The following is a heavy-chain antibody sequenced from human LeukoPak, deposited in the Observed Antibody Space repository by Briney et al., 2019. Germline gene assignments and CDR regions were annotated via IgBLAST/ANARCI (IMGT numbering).Heavy chain of an antibody. V-gene: IGHV3-48*01. D-gene: IGHD2-2*01. J-gene: IGHJ5*02. Sequence: PGGSLRLSCAASGFTFSSYSMNWVRQAPGKGLEWVSYISSSSSTIYYADSVKGRFTISRDNAKNSLYLQMNSLRAEDTAVYYCARDPCSSTSCYVGWFDPWGQGTLVTVSS. CDR3: ARDPCSSTSCYVGWFDP. CDR2: ISSSSSTI. CDR1: GFTFSSYS.